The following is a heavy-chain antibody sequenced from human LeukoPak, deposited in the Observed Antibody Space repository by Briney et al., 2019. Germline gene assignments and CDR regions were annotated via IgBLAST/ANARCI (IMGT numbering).Heavy chain of an antibody. Sequence: PSETLSLTCLVSGGSISSGDYYWSWIRQPPGKGLEWIGYISYSGSTIYNPSLKSRVTISIDTSKNQFSLKLISVTASDTAVYYCARLGPAAGYSFDYWGEGTLVIVSS. V-gene: IGHV4-61*08. CDR1: GGSISSGDYY. D-gene: IGHD6-13*01. CDR2: ISYSGST. J-gene: IGHJ4*02. CDR3: ARLGPAAGYSFDY.